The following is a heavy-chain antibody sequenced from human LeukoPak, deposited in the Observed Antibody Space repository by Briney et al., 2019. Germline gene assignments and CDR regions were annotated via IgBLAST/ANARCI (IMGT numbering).Heavy chain of an antibody. J-gene: IGHJ4*02. CDR2: ISSSSSTI. CDR3: ARVVMYYDFWSGTDY. Sequence: GGSLRLSCAASGFTFSSYSMNWVRQAPGKGLEWVSYISSSSSTIYYADSVKGRFTISKDNAKNSLYLQMNSLRAEDTAVYYCARVVMYYDFWSGTDYWGQGTLVTVSS. D-gene: IGHD3-3*01. CDR1: GFTFSSYS. V-gene: IGHV3-48*01.